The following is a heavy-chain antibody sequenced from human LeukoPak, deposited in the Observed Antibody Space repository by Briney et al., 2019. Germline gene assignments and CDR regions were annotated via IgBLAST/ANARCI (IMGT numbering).Heavy chain of an antibody. CDR1: GYTFTGDY. CDR3: ARDYFYATTGYYWFDP. D-gene: IGHD3-9*01. J-gene: IGHJ5*02. CDR2: MNPSGGGT. V-gene: IGHV1-2*02. Sequence: ASVKVSCKASGYTFTGDYIHWVRQAPGQGLEWMGWMNPSGGGTKYAQKFQGRVTMTRDTSISTAYMELSRLRSDDTAVYHCARDYFYATTGYYWFDPWGQGTLVTVSS.